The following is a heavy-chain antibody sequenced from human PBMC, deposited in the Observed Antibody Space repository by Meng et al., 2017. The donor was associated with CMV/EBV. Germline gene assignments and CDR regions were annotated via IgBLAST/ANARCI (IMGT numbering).Heavy chain of an antibody. J-gene: IGHJ4*01. Sequence: SYIMNWVRQAPGKGLEWVASISGNSRHIYYAPSVEGRFTVSRDNAKNSLYLQMDSLRAEDAAVYFCARDLLSGSYSDPSGYSYHLDAWGLGTLVTVSS. CDR3: ARDLLSGSYSDPSGYSYHLDA. V-gene: IGHV3-21*01. CDR2: ISGNSRHI. CDR1: SYI. D-gene: IGHD3-10*01.